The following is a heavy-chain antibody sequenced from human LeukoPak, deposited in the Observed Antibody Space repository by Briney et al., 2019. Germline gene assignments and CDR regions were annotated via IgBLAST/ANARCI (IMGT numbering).Heavy chain of an antibody. J-gene: IGHJ6*03. V-gene: IGHV4-59*01. CDR1: GGSISSYY. CDR2: IYYSGST. Sequence: SETLSLTCTVSGGSISSYYWSWLRQPPGKALEWIGYIYYSGSTNYNPSLKSRVTISVDTSKNQFSLKLSSVTAADTAVYYCARVRSSSNYYYYYMDVWGKGTTVTVSS. CDR3: ARVRSSSNYYYYYMDV. D-gene: IGHD6-6*01.